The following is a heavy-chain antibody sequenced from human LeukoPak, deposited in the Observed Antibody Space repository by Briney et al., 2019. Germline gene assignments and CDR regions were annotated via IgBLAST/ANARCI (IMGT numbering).Heavy chain of an antibody. V-gene: IGHV1-3*01. Sequence: ASVNVSCKASGYTFTSYAIHWVRQAPGQRLEWMGWINAGNGNTKYSQKFQGRVTITRDTSASTAYMELSSLRSEDTAVYYCARDQGITMVRGLAGYGMDVWGQGTTVTVSS. J-gene: IGHJ6*02. CDR1: GYTFTSYA. D-gene: IGHD3-10*01. CDR3: ARDQGITMVRGLAGYGMDV. CDR2: INAGNGNT.